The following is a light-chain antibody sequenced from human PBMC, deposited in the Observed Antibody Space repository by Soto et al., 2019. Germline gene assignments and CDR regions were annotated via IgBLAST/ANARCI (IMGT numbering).Light chain of an antibody. CDR1: SSDVTTYNY. CDR3: SSYTTSSTVV. V-gene: IGLV2-14*01. CDR2: DVS. Sequence: QSALTQPASVSGSPGQSITISCTGTSSDVTTYNYVSWYQQHPGKAPKLIIYDVSNRPSGVSNRFSGSKSGNTASLTISGRQADDEADYYCSSYTTSSTVVFGGGTKLTVL. J-gene: IGLJ2*01.